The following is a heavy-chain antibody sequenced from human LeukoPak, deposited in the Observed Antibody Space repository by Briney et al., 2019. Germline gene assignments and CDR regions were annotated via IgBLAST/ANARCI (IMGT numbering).Heavy chain of an antibody. CDR2: IHGDEIRT. J-gene: IGHJ4*02. V-gene: IGHV3-74*01. Sequence: GGSLRLSCAASGFTFSSYWMHWVRQAPGRGLVWVSRIHGDEIRTNYADSVTGRFTISRDNAKNTVYLQMNSLRNEDTAVYYCARGIYGDPVAFDYWGQGTLVTVSS. CDR3: ARGIYGDPVAFDY. D-gene: IGHD4/OR15-4a*01. CDR1: GFTFSSYW.